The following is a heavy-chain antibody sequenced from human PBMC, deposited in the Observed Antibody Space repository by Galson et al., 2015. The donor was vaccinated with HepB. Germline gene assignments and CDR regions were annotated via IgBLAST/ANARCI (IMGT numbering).Heavy chain of an antibody. J-gene: IGHJ4*02. CDR1: GFTVSSNY. Sequence: SLRLSCAASGFTVSSNYMSWVRQAPGKGLEWVSVIYSGGSTYYADSVKGRFTISRDNSKNTLYLQMNSLRAEDTAVYYCARDPYSSSWYGPSGHYWGQGTLVTVSS. D-gene: IGHD6-13*01. CDR2: IYSGGST. V-gene: IGHV3-66*01. CDR3: ARDPYSSSWYGPSGHY.